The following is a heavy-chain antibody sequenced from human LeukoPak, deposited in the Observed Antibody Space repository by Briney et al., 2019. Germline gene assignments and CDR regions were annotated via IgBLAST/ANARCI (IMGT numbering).Heavy chain of an antibody. D-gene: IGHD3-22*01. CDR1: GYTFTSYD. CDR3: ATDLLDSSGYSGY. CDR2: MNPNSGNT. V-gene: IGHV1-8*03. Sequence: ASVKVSCKASGYTFTSYDINWVRQATGQGLEWMGWMNPNSGNTGYAQKFQGRVTITRNTSISTAYMELSSLRSEDTAVYYCATDLLDSSGYSGYWGQGTLVTVSS. J-gene: IGHJ4*02.